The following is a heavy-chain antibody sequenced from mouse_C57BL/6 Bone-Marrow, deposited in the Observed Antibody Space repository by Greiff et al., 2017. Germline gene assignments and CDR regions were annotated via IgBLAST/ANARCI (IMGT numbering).Heavy chain of an antibody. D-gene: IGHD2-4*01. Sequence: VQLQQSGAELVRPGASVTLSCKASGYTFTDYEMHWVKQTPVHGLEWIGAIDPETGGTAYNQKFKGKAILTADKSSSIAYMELRSLTAEDSAVXDWTRPDYDYDGGRNWGQGTTLTVSS. J-gene: IGHJ2*01. CDR2: IDPETGGT. CDR3: TRPDYDYDGGRN. CDR1: GYTFTDYE. V-gene: IGHV1-15*01.